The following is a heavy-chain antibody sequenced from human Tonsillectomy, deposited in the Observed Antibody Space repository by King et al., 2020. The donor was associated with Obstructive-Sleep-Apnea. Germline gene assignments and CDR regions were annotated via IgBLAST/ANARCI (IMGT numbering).Heavy chain of an antibody. D-gene: IGHD3-16*01. CDR3: ARGGSYQNWFDP. CDR1: GGSISSGDYY. V-gene: IGHV4-30-4*01. J-gene: IGHJ5*02. Sequence: QLQESGPGLVKPSQTLSLTCTVSGGSISSGDYYWSWIRQPPGKGLEWIGYIYYSGSTYYNPSLKSRVTISVDTSKNPFSLKLSSVTAADTAVYYCARGGSYQNWFDPWGQGTLVTVSS. CDR2: IYYSGST.